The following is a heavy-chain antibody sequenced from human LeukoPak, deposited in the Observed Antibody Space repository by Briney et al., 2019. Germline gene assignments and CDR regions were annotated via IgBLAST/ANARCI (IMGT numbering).Heavy chain of an antibody. CDR3: ARHGRGNYYDSSGYYVPVVY. D-gene: IGHD3-22*01. Sequence: GESLKISCKGSGYSFTSYWIGWVRQMPGKGLEWMGIIYPGDSDTRYSPSFQGQVTISADKSISTAYLQWSNLKASDTAMYYCARHGRGNYYDSSGYYVPVVYWGQGTLVTVSS. CDR1: GYSFTSYW. V-gene: IGHV5-51*01. J-gene: IGHJ4*02. CDR2: IYPGDSDT.